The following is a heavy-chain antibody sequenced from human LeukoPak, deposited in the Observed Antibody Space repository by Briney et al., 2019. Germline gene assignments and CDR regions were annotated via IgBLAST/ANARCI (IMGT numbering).Heavy chain of an antibody. Sequence: PRGCLRDSCAESGVTFSSYAMSWVCVALGEGVEWVSNISRSGGSTYYADSVKGRFTISRDNSKNTLYLQMNSLRAEDTAVYYCARVHRWKFDYWGQGTLVTVSS. CDR1: GVTFSSYA. CDR2: ISRSGGST. D-gene: IGHD1-1*01. CDR3: ARVHRWKFDY. J-gene: IGHJ4*02. V-gene: IGHV3-23*01.